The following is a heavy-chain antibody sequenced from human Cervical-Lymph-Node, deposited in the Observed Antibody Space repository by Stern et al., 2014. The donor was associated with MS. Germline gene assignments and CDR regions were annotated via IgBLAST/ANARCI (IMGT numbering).Heavy chain of an antibody. J-gene: IGHJ3*02. CDR2: TYYRSRLYN. Sequence: VQLQQSGPGLVKPSQTLSLTCAISGDRVSNNSAAWNWIRKSPSRGLEWLGRTYYRSRLYNDYAIAVKSRITINPDTSKNQFSLQLNSVTPEDTAVYYCARDRRSSTSTFAFDIWGQGTMVTVSS. D-gene: IGHD6-13*01. V-gene: IGHV6-1*01. CDR1: GDRVSNNSAA. CDR3: ARDRRSSTSTFAFDI.